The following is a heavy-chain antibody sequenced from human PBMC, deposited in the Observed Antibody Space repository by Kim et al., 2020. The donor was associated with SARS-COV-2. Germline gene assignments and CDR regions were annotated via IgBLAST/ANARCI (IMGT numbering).Heavy chain of an antibody. D-gene: IGHD3-16*01. CDR3: ARASIMITVGGVTEDENWFDP. J-gene: IGHJ5*02. CDR1: GGSISSGDYY. Sequence: SETLSLTCTVSGGSISSGDYYWSWIRQPPGKGLEWIGYIYYSGSTYYNPSLKSRVTISVDTSKNQFSLKLSSVTAADTAVYYCARASIMITVGGVTEDENWFDPWGQGTLVTVSS. V-gene: IGHV4-30-4*01. CDR2: IYYSGST.